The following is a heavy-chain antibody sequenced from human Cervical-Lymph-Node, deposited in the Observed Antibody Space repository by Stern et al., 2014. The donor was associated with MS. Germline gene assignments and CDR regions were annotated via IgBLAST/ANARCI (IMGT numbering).Heavy chain of an antibody. CDR2: INAGHGNT. CDR3: ARDQIVVVPSAAMRGGMDV. CDR1: GYTFTSYA. Sequence: QVQLVQSGAAVKKPGASVKVSCKASGYTFTSYAMHWVRQAPGQRLAWMGWINAGHGNTKDSQKFQGRVTITRDTSASTAYMELSSLRSEDTAVYYCARDQIVVVPSAAMRGGMDVWGQGTTVTVSS. J-gene: IGHJ6*02. D-gene: IGHD2-2*01. V-gene: IGHV1-3*01.